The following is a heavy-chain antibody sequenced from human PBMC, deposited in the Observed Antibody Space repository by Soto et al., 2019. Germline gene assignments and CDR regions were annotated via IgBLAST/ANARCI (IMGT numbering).Heavy chain of an antibody. CDR1: GYSFTSYW. V-gene: IGHV5-51*01. CDR3: AIRRGDFWSGPGAFDI. CDR2: IYPGDSDT. J-gene: IGHJ3*02. Sequence: GESLKISCNGSGYSFTSYWIGWVRQMPGKGLEWMGIIYPGDSDTRYSPSFQGQVTISADKSISTAYLQWSSLKASDTAMYYCAIRRGDFWSGPGAFDIWGQGTMVTVSS. D-gene: IGHD3-3*01.